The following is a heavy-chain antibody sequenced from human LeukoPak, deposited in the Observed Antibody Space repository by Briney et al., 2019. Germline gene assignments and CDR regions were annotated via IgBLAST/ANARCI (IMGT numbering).Heavy chain of an antibody. Sequence: SETLSLTCTVSGDSMSNYYWSWIRQPPGKGLEWIGYIYYSGITNHNPSLKSRVTISVDTSRNQFSLKLTSETGADTALYHCARGMVNTYYYYYYMDVWGKGTSVTVSS. J-gene: IGHJ6*03. V-gene: IGHV4-59*01. CDR3: ARGMVNTYYYYYYMDV. CDR1: GDSMSNYY. CDR2: IYYSGIT. D-gene: IGHD2-8*01.